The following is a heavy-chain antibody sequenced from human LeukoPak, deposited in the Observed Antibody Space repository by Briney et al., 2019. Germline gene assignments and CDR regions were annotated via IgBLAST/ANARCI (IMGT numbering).Heavy chain of an antibody. V-gene: IGHV3-23*01. D-gene: IGHD2-15*01. CDR3: AKEPGDYCSGGCSYYYYMDV. CDR1: GFTFSSYA. Sequence: GGSLRLSCAASGFTFSSYAMSWVRQAPGKGLEWVSAISGSGGSTYYADSVKGRFTISRDNSKNTLYLQMNSVSAEDTAVYYCAKEPGDYCSGGCSYYYYMDVWGKGATVTVSS. J-gene: IGHJ6*03. CDR2: ISGSGGST.